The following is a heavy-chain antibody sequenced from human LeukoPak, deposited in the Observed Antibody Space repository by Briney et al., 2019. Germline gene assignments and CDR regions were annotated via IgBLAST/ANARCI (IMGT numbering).Heavy chain of an antibody. V-gene: IGHV1-69*05. D-gene: IGHD6-6*01. CDR3: ARDPEYSSSSGDGDY. Sequence: SVKVSCKASGGTFSSYAISWVRQAPGQGLEWMGGIIPIFGTANYAQKFQGRVTITTDESTSTVYMELSSLRSEDTAVYYCARDPEYSSSSGDGDYWGQGTLVTVSS. CDR1: GGTFSSYA. CDR2: IIPIFGTA. J-gene: IGHJ4*02.